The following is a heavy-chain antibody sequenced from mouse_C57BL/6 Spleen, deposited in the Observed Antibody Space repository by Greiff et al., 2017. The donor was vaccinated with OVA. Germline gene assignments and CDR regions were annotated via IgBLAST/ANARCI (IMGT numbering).Heavy chain of an antibody. CDR3: ARWDDGYTAWFAY. CDR1: GYTFTSYW. J-gene: IGHJ3*01. CDR2: INPSSGYT. Sequence: VHLVESGAELAKPGASVKLSCKASGYTFTSYWMHWVKQRPGQGLEWIGYINPSSGYTKYNQKFKDKATLTADKSSSTAYMQLSSLTYEDSAVYYCARWDDGYTAWFAYWGQGTLVTVSA. V-gene: IGHV1-7*01. D-gene: IGHD2-3*01.